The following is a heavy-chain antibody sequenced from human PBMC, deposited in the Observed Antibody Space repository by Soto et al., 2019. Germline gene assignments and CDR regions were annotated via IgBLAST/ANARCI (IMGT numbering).Heavy chain of an antibody. Sequence: GGSLRLSCAASGFTFSNYAMSWVRQAPGKGLEWVSAISDGGSSTNYADSVQGRFTISRDNPNNALFLQMSSLRAEDTAPYYCAKGGYHYFFVDWGQGSLVTVSS. V-gene: IGHV3-23*01. J-gene: IGHJ4*02. CDR1: GFTFSNYA. CDR2: ISDGGSST. D-gene: IGHD5-12*01. CDR3: AKGGYHYFFVD.